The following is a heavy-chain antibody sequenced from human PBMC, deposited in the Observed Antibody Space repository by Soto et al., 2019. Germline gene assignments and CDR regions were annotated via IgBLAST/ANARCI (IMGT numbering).Heavy chain of an antibody. V-gene: IGHV4-39*01. CDR2: IYYSGSP. CDR1: GGSISSSSYY. D-gene: IGHD4-17*01. CDR3: ARQEALENYGDYFPNWFDP. J-gene: IGHJ5*02. Sequence: QLQLQESGPGLVKPSETLSLTCTVSGGSISSSSYYCGWIRQPPGKGLEWIGSIYYSGSPYYNPSLKSRVTISAGTSKNQFSLKLSSVTAADTAVYYCARQEALENYGDYFPNWFDPWGQGTLVTVSS.